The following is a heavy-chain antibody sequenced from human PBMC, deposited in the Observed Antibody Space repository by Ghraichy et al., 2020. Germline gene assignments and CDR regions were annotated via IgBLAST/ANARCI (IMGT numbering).Heavy chain of an antibody. D-gene: IGHD2-21*01. CDR2: ITSSNRTI. CDR1: GFTFTGYG. V-gene: IGHV3-48*02. CDR3: ARASRVVRFFYYDGMDV. J-gene: IGHJ6*02. Sequence: GESLNISCVGSGFTFTGYGLNWVRQSPGKGLEWVSYITSSNRTISYADSVKGRFTISRDNAQNSLYLQMNSLRDEDTAVYYCARASRVVRFFYYDGMDVWGRGTTVTVSS.